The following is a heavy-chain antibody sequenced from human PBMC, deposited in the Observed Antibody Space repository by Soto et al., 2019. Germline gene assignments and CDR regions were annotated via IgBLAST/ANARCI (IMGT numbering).Heavy chain of an antibody. V-gene: IGHV1-18*01. J-gene: IGHJ6*03. D-gene: IGHD2-2*01. CDR2: ISAYKGNT. Sequence: GASVKVSCKASGYTFTSYGISWVRQAPGQRLEWMGWISAYKGNTNYAQKLQGRVTITRDASATTAYMELSSLRSEDTAVYYCARAPYIVVVPDMDVWGKGTTVTVSS. CDR3: ARAPYIVVVPDMDV. CDR1: GYTFTSYG.